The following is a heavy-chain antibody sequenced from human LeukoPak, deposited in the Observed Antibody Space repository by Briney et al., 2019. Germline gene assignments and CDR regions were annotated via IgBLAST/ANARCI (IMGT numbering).Heavy chain of an antibody. Sequence: PSETLSLTCTVSGGSISSSGYYWGWIRQPPGKGLEWIASIYYSGSIYYNPSLKSVVTISVDTSKNQLSLKMSSLTAADTAVYYCTRHEYSGSYYGLSWFDPWGQGTLVTVSS. J-gene: IGHJ5*02. V-gene: IGHV4-39*01. CDR3: TRHEYSGSYYGLSWFDP. D-gene: IGHD1-26*01. CDR1: GGSISSSGYY. CDR2: IYYSGSI.